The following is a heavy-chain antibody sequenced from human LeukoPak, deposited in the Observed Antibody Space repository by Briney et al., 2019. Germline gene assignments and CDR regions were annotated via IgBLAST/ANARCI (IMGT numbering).Heavy chain of an antibody. D-gene: IGHD2-15*01. J-gene: IGHJ4*02. CDR1: GFTFSNSW. CDR3: TTSVPDCSGGRCYYYFDY. Sequence: GGSLRLSCAASGFTFSNSWMSWVRQAPGKGLEWDGHIKSKSDGGTTDYAAPVRGRFTISRDDSKNTLELQRNSLKNEDTPEYYCTTSVPDCSGGRCYYYFDYWGQGTLVPVSS. CDR2: IKSKSDGGTT. V-gene: IGHV3-15*01.